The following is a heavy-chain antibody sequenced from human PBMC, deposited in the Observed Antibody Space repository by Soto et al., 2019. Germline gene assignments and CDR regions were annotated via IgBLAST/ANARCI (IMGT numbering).Heavy chain of an antibody. V-gene: IGHV4-34*01. CDR2: INHSGST. CDR3: ARPRGHTPAAMVSLWFDP. Sequence: NPSETLSLTCAVYGGSFSGYYWSWIRQPPGKGLEWIGEINHSGSTNYNPSLKSRVTISVDTSKNQFSLKLSSVTAADTAVYYCARPRGHTPAAMVSLWFDPWGQGTLVTVSS. D-gene: IGHD2-2*01. J-gene: IGHJ5*02. CDR1: GGSFSGYY.